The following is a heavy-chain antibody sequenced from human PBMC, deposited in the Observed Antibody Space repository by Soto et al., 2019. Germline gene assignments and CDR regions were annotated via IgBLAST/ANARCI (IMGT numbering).Heavy chain of an antibody. D-gene: IGHD3-22*01. CDR2: IYYSGST. J-gene: IGHJ5*02. CDR1: GGSISSYY. Sequence: SETLSLTCTVSGGSISSYYWSWIRQPPGKGLEWIGYIYYSGSTNYNPSLKSRVTISVDTSKNQFSLKLSSVTAADTAVYYCARPTRRYDSSGYEFDPWGQGTLVTVSS. CDR3: ARPTRRYDSSGYEFDP. V-gene: IGHV4-59*08.